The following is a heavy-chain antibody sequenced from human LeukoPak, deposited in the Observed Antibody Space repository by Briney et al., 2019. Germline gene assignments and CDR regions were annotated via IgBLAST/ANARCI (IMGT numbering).Heavy chain of an antibody. CDR1: GGTFSSYA. V-gene: IGHV1-69*13. J-gene: IGHJ6*02. CDR3: ARDTSGYLLGDGMDV. CDR2: IIPIFGTA. D-gene: IGHD3-22*01. Sequence: SVKVSCKASGGTFSSYAISWVRQAPGQGLEWMGGIIPIFGTANYAQKFQGRVTITADESTSTAYMELSSLRSEDTAVYYCARDTSGYLLGDGMDVWGQGTTVTVSS.